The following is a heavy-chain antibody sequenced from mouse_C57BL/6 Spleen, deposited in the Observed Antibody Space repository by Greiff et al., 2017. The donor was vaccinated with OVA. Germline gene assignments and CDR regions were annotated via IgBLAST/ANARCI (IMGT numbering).Heavy chain of an antibody. CDR1: GYSITSGYY. D-gene: IGHD2-4*01. Sequence: EVQLVESGPGLVKPSQSLSLTCSVTGYSITSGYYWNWIRQFPGNKLEWMGYISYDGSNNYNPSLKNRISITRDTSKNQFFLKLNSVTTEDTATYYCAREDYDYGYFDVWGTGTTVTVSS. J-gene: IGHJ1*03. CDR3: AREDYDYGYFDV. CDR2: ISYDGSN. V-gene: IGHV3-6*01.